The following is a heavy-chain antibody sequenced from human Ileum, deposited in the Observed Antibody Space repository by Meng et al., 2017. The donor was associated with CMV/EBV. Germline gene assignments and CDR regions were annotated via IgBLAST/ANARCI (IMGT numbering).Heavy chain of an antibody. CDR2: IYTSGTT. CDR1: GGSLSPYY. CDR3: ARVGAVAGVEGNWFDH. D-gene: IGHD6-19*01. V-gene: IGHV4-4*07. J-gene: IGHJ5*02. Sequence: GQLPASGLGLVHPSETLSLTCTGSGGSLSPYYWSWIRQAAGKGLEWIGRIYTSGTTIYNPSLKSRVTMSVDTSKNQFSLKLSSVTVADTAVYYCARVGAVAGVEGNWFDHWGQGTLVTVFS.